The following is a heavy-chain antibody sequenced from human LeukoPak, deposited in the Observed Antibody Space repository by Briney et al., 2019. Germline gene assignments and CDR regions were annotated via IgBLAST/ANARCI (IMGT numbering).Heavy chain of an antibody. D-gene: IGHD3-10*01. V-gene: IGHV4-4*07. CDR2: IYTSGST. J-gene: IGHJ4*02. CDR1: GGSISSYY. CDR3: AREDYYGSGSDPYFDY. Sequence: SETLSLTCTVSGGSISSYYWSWIRQPAGKGLEWIGRIYTSGSTNYNPSLKSRVTMSVDTSKNQFSLKLSSVTAAGTAVYYCAREDYYGSGSDPYFDYWGQGTLVTVSS.